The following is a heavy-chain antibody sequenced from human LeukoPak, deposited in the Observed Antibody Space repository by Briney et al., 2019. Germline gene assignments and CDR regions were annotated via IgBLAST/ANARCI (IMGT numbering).Heavy chain of an antibody. CDR2: VDHTGST. Sequence: PSETLSLTCTVSDDSITMYYWAWIRQPPGKGLEWIGYVDHTGSTKFNPSLNGRVSISRDTSNNFFSLRLRSVTAADTAVYYCARVGYSYGCDYWGQGTLVTVSS. CDR3: ARVGYSYGCDY. V-gene: IGHV4-59*01. J-gene: IGHJ4*02. CDR1: DDSITMYY. D-gene: IGHD5-18*01.